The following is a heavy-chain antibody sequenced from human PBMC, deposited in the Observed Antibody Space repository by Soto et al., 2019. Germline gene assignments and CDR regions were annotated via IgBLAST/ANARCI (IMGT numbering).Heavy chain of an antibody. CDR1: GFTFSGSA. CDR3: SFPSIYFAILTDYFHY. Sequence: EVQLVESGGGLVQPGGSLKLSCAASGFTFSGSAMHWVRQAPGKGLEWVGRIRSKANSDATVYAASVKGRFTISRDDSKNTAYLQMNSLTTEDTAVSHSSFPSIYFAILTDYFHYWGQGSLVTVSS. CDR2: IRSKANSDAT. D-gene: IGHD3-9*01. V-gene: IGHV3-73*02. J-gene: IGHJ4*02.